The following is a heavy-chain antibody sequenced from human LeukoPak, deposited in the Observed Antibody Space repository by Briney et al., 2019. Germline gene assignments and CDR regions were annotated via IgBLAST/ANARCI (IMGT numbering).Heavy chain of an antibody. V-gene: IGHV3-74*01. CDR2: INGDGSNT. CDR1: GFTFSTYA. CDR3: TREPSGTYWYFDL. J-gene: IGHJ2*01. Sequence: GGSLRLSCAASGFTFSTYAMSWVRQAPGKGLEWVSRINGDGSNTHSADSVKGRFTISRDNAKNTLYLQMNSLRAEDTAVYYCTREPSGTYWYFDLWGRGTLVTVSS. D-gene: IGHD1-26*01.